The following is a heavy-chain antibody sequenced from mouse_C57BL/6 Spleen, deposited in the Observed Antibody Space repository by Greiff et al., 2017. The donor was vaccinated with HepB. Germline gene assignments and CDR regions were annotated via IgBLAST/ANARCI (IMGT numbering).Heavy chain of an antibody. Sequence: VQLQQSGAELVRPGASVTLSCKASGYTFTDYEMHWVKQTPVHGLEWIGAIDPETGGTAYNQKFKGKAILTADKSSSTAYMELRSLTSEDSAVYYCTRSTMVTTGGFAYWGQGTLVTVSA. V-gene: IGHV1-15*01. CDR1: GYTFTDYE. D-gene: IGHD2-2*01. CDR2: IDPETGGT. J-gene: IGHJ3*01. CDR3: TRSTMVTTGGFAY.